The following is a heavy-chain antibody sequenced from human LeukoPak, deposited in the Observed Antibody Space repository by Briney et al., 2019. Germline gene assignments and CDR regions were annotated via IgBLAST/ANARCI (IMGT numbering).Heavy chain of an antibody. CDR1: GFTVSSNY. CDR3: ARDSSSGWYFDY. J-gene: IGHJ4*02. Sequence: PGGSLRLSCAVSGFTVSSNYMSWVRQAPGKGLEWVSIIYSGGSTYYADSVKGRVTISRDNSTNTLYLQMNSLRAEDTAVYYCARDSSSGWYFDYWGQGTLVTVSS. D-gene: IGHD6-19*01. CDR2: IYSGGST. V-gene: IGHV3-53*01.